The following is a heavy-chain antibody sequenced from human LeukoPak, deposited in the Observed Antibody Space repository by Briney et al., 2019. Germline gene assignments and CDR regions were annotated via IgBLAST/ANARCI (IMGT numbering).Heavy chain of an antibody. CDR2: IKSKADGGTT. V-gene: IGHV3-15*01. CDR3: TTPFVFGYKFGFEARY. J-gene: IGHJ4*02. Sequence: SGGSLRLSCAVSGITVTNAWMSWVRQAPGKGLECVGRIKSKADGGTTDYAAPVKGRFTISRDDSKNTLYLQMDSLKTEDTAVYYCTTPFVFGYKFGFEARYWGQGSLVTVSS. CDR1: GITVTNAW. D-gene: IGHD1-1*01.